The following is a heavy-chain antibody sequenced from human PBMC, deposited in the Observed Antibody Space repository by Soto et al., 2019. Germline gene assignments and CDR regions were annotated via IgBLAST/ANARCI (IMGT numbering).Heavy chain of an antibody. CDR1: GGSISSSSYY. CDR2: IYYSGST. J-gene: IGHJ4*02. CDR3: ARLWFGELWGLYYFDY. Sequence: QLQLQESGPGLVKPSETLSLTCTVSGGSISSSSYYWGWIRQPPGKGLEWIGSIYYSGSTYYNPSLKSRVTISVDTSKNQFSLKLSSVTAADTAVYYCARLWFGELWGLYYFDYWGQGTLVTVSS. V-gene: IGHV4-39*01. D-gene: IGHD3-10*01.